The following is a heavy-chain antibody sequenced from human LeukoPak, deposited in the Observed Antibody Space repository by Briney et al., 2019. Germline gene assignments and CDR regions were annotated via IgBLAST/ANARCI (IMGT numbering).Heavy chain of an antibody. CDR2: IYTSGST. J-gene: IGHJ5*02. CDR3: ARGVSSGWYNWFDP. V-gene: IGHV4-61*02. CDR1: GGSISSGSYY. D-gene: IGHD6-19*01. Sequence: PSQTLSLTCTVSGGSISSGSYYWSWIRQPAGKGLEWIVRIYTSGSTNYNPSLKSRVTISVDTSKNQFSLKLSSVTAADTAVYYCARGVSSGWYNWFDPWDQGTLVTVSS.